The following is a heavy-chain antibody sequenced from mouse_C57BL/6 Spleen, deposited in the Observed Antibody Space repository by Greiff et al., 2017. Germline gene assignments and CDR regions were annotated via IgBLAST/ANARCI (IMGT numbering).Heavy chain of an antibody. V-gene: IGHV1-55*01. CDR2: IYPGSGST. Sequence: QVQLQQPGAELVKPGASVKMSCKASGYTFTSYWITWVKQRPGQGLEWIGDIYPGSGSTNYNEKFKSKATLTGDTSSSTAYMQLSSLTSEDSAVYYCARGDGYYGGYFDVWGTGTTVTVSA. D-gene: IGHD2-3*01. CDR3: ARGDGYYGGYFDV. CDR1: GYTFTSYW. J-gene: IGHJ1*03.